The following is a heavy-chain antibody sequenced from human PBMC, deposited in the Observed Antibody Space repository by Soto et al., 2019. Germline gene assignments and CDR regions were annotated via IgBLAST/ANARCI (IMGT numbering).Heavy chain of an antibody. CDR3: AREGGSYYFDY. D-gene: IGHD3-16*01. CDR1: GYTFTSYY. J-gene: IGHJ4*02. V-gene: IGHV1-46*01. Sequence: ASVKVSCKASGYTFTSYYMHWVRQAPGQGLEWMGIINPSGGSTSYAQKFQGRVTMTRDTSTSTAYMELRSLRSDDTAVYYCAREGGSYYFDYWGQGTLVTVSS. CDR2: INPSGGST.